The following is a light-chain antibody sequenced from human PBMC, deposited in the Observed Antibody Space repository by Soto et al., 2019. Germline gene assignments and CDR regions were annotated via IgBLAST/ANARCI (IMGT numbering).Light chain of an antibody. CDR1: SSDVGGYSY. CDR3: ASYTTSSTYV. V-gene: IGLV2-14*01. Sequence: QSALTQPASVSGSPGQSIAISCTGTSSDVGGYSYVSWYQQQPVKAPKRVISDVSNRPSGVSDRFSGSKSGNTASLTISGLQTEDEADYYCASYTTSSTYVFGTGTKVTVL. J-gene: IGLJ1*01. CDR2: DVS.